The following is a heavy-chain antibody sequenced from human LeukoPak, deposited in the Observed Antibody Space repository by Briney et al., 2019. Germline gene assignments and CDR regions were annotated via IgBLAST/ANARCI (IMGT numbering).Heavy chain of an antibody. J-gene: IGHJ3*02. V-gene: IGHV4-30-2*01. D-gene: IGHD2-15*01. CDR3: AREGYCTGGTCHWYAFDI. CDR1: GGSISSGGFY. CDR2: IYHSGST. Sequence: SETLSLTCTVSGGSISSGGFYWSWIRQPPGKGLEWIGYIYHSGSTYYNPSLKSRVTISVDRSKNQFSLKLNSVTAADTAVYYCAREGYCTGGTCHWYAFDIWGQGTMVTVSS.